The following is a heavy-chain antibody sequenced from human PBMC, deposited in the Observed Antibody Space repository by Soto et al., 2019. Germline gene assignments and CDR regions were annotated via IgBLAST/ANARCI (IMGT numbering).Heavy chain of an antibody. Sequence: QVQLQESGPGLVKPSGTLSLTCAVSGGSISSSDWWSWVRQPPGKELEWIGEIYYSGNTNYSPSLESRVTMSADKSKNQFSLKLTSVTAADTAVYYCVRRASGPFDVWGQGTMVTVSS. J-gene: IGHJ3*01. D-gene: IGHD2-8*02. CDR1: GGSISSSDW. CDR2: IYYSGNT. V-gene: IGHV4-4*02. CDR3: VRRASGPFDV.